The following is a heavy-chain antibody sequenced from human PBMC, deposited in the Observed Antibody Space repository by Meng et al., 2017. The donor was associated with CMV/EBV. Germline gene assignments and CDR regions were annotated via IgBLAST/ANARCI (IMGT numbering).Heavy chain of an antibody. J-gene: IGHJ5*02. CDR2: ISGSGGST. CDR3: AKGRVPDYSMVASFDP. Sequence: ESPKISCAASGLTFGSYAMSWVRQAPGKGLEWVSAISGSGGSTYYADSVKGRFTISRDNSKNTLYLQMNSLRADDTAVYYCAKGRVPDYSMVASFDPWGQGTLVTVSS. CDR1: GLTFGSYA. D-gene: IGHD4-11*01. V-gene: IGHV3-23*01.